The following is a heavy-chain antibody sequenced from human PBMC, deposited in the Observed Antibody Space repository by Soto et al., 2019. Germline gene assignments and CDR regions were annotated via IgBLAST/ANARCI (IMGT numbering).Heavy chain of an antibody. CDR3: ARDSASYCSGGSCYPEAFDI. CDR2: INPNSGGT. D-gene: IGHD2-15*01. J-gene: IGHJ3*02. CDR1: GYTFTGYY. Sequence: ASVKVSCKASGYTFTGYYMHWVRQAPGQGLEWMGWINPNSGGTNYAQKFQGWVTMTRDTSISTAYMELSRLRSDDTAVYYCARDSASYCSGGSCYPEAFDIWGQGTMVTVSS. V-gene: IGHV1-2*04.